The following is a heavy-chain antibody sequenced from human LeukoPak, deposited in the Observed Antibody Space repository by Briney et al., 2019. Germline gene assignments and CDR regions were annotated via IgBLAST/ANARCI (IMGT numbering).Heavy chain of an antibody. CDR3: ARHDTYDSSGYYPLDY. CDR1: GGSISSYY. Sequence: PSETPSLTCTVSGGSISSYYWSWIRQPPGKGLEWIGYIYYSGSTNYNPSLKSRVTISVDTSKNQFSLKLSSVTAADTAVYYCARHDTYDSSGYYPLDYWGQGTLVTVSS. V-gene: IGHV4-59*08. CDR2: IYYSGST. J-gene: IGHJ4*02. D-gene: IGHD3-22*01.